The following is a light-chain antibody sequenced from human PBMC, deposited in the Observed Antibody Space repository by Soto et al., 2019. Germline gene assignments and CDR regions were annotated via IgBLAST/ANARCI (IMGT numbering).Light chain of an antibody. CDR2: GAS. Sequence: EIVFTQSPGTLSLSPGERATLSCRASQSISGNYLAWYQPKPGKAPRLLIYGASNRATGIPERFSGSGSGTDFTLTIGRLEPQDSAMYYCQQYVVSVTFGQGTRLEIK. V-gene: IGKV3-20*01. CDR3: QQYVVSVT. J-gene: IGKJ5*01. CDR1: QSISGNY.